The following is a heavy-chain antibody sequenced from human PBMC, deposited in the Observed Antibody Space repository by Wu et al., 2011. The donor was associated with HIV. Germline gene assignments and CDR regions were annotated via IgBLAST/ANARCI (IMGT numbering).Heavy chain of an antibody. CDR1: RHLQHLC. Sequence: LVAVWGGEMKKAWVLGEGLLQGFWRHLQHLCYQLGATGPSEKGVEWMGRIIPIIGPANYAQTFKGRVTITADKSTNTAYMELSSLRSEDTAVYFCARSNPEISYAFLYYMDVWGKGTPVTVSS. D-gene: IGHD5-18*01. CDR3: ARSNPEISYAFLYYMDV. J-gene: IGHJ6*03. CDR2: IIPIIGPA. V-gene: IGHV1-69*04.